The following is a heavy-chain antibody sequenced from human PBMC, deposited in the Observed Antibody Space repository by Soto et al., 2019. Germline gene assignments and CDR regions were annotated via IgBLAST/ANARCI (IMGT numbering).Heavy chain of an antibody. Sequence: NPSETLSLTCTVSGGSISSGGYYWSWIRQHPWKGLEWIGYIYYSGSTYYNPSLKSRVTISVDTSKNQFSLKLSSVTAADTAVYYCAGGLLRFLEGGRWESFDYWGQGXLVTVYS. D-gene: IGHD3-3*01. V-gene: IGHV4-31*03. CDR3: AGGLLRFLEGGRWESFDY. CDR1: GGSISSGGYY. CDR2: IYYSGST. J-gene: IGHJ4*02.